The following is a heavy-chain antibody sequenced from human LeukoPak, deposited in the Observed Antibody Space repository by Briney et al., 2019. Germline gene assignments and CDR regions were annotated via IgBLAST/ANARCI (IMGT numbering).Heavy chain of an antibody. J-gene: IGHJ3*02. Sequence: ASVKVSCKASGGTFSNSAISWVRQAPGQGLEWMGGIIPIFGTANYAQKFQGRVTITADKSTSTAYMELSSLRSEDTAVYYCARFLDDYGDSLGAFDIWGQGTMVTVSS. CDR3: ARFLDDYGDSLGAFDI. D-gene: IGHD4-17*01. V-gene: IGHV1-69*06. CDR2: IIPIFGTA. CDR1: GGTFSNSA.